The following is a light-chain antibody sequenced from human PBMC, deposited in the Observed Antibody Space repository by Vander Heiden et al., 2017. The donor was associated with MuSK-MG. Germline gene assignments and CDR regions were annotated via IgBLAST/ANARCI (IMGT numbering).Light chain of an antibody. Sequence: QSVLTQPPSVSGAPAPRVTIACTGSSSNIGAGYDVHWYQQLPGTAPKLLIYGNSNRPSGVPDRFSGSKSGTSASLAITGLQAEDEADYYCQSYDSSLPWVFGGGTKLTVL. V-gene: IGLV1-40*01. CDR1: SSNIGAGYD. CDR3: QSYDSSLPWV. CDR2: GNS. J-gene: IGLJ3*02.